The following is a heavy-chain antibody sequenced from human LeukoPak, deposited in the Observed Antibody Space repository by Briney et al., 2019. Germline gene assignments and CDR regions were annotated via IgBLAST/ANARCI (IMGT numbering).Heavy chain of an antibody. CDR1: GFTFSSSA. CDR3: VKTLKYYGSGRGLFDS. D-gene: IGHD3-10*01. CDR2: FSSDGSST. Sequence: PGGSLRLSCSASGFTFSSSAMYWVRQAPGKGLEYVSAFSSDGSSTFYADSVKGRFTISRDNSKNMLYLQMSSLRADGTAVYYCVKTLKYYGSGRGLFDSWGQGTLVTVSS. V-gene: IGHV3-64D*06. J-gene: IGHJ4*02.